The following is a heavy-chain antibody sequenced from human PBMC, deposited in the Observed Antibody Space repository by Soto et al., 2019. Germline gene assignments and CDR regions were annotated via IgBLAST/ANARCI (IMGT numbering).Heavy chain of an antibody. CDR1: GFTFSSYW. J-gene: IGHJ6*02. V-gene: IGHV3-74*01. CDR3: ARVPHYYGSGSLV. Sequence: GGSLILSCAASGFTFSSYWMHWVRQAPGKGLVWVSRINSDGSSTSYADSVKGRFTISRDNAKNTLYLQMNSLRAEDTAVYYCARVPHYYGSGSLVWGQGTTVTVSS. D-gene: IGHD3-10*01. CDR2: INSDGSST.